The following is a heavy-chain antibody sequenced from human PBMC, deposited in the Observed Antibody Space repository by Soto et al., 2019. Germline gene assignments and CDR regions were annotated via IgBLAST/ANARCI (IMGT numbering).Heavy chain of an antibody. J-gene: IGHJ4*02. CDR1: GFTFRNQD. V-gene: IGHV3-23*01. CDR2: ISGRGGVT. CDR3: AKDRQFRSYYESAGHYND. D-gene: IGHD3-22*01. Sequence: EVQLLESGGGLVQPGGSLRLTCVGSGFTFRNQDMRWVRQAPGNGLEWVSGISGRGGVTYYADSVKGRFTISRDNSKNTLYLQMNNLRANDTAVYYCAKDRQFRSYYESAGHYNDLGQGTLVTVSS.